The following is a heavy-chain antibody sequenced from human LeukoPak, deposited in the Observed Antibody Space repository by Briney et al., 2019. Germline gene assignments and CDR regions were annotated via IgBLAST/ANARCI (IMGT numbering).Heavy chain of an antibody. D-gene: IGHD2-2*01. V-gene: IGHV3-48*04. J-gene: IGHJ4*02. Sequence: GGSLRLSCAASGFTFRSYSMNWVRQAPGRGLEWVSYTSSSSSTIYYADSVKGRFTISRDNAKSSLYLQMNSLRAEDTAVYYCANHLACGSTSCPPFDSWGQGTLVTVSS. CDR1: GFTFRSYS. CDR3: ANHLACGSTSCPPFDS. CDR2: TSSSSSTI.